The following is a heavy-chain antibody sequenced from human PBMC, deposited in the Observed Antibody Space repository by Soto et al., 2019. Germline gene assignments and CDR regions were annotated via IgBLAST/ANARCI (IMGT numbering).Heavy chain of an antibody. V-gene: IGHV3-9*01. Sequence: EVQLVESGGGLVQPGRSLRLSCAASGFTFDDYAMHWVRQAPGKGLEWVSGISWNSGSTYYADSVKGRFTISRDNSKNTLYLQMNSLRAEDTAVYYCAKEPITMVRAYFDYWGQGTLVTVSS. CDR2: ISWNSGST. J-gene: IGHJ4*02. CDR3: AKEPITMVRAYFDY. D-gene: IGHD3-10*01. CDR1: GFTFDDYA.